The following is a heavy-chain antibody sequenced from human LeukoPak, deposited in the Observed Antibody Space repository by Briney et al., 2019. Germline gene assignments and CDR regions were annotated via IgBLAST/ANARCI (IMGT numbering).Heavy chain of an antibody. CDR1: GGSISSSSYY. Sequence: PSETLSLTCTVSGGSISSSSYYWGWIRQPPGKGLEWIGSIYYSGSTYYNPSLKSRVTISVDTSKNQFSLKLSSVTAADTAVYYCAREYGRGSDYWGQGTLVTVSS. J-gene: IGHJ4*02. D-gene: IGHD3-10*02. CDR2: IYYSGST. V-gene: IGHV4-39*07. CDR3: AREYGRGSDY.